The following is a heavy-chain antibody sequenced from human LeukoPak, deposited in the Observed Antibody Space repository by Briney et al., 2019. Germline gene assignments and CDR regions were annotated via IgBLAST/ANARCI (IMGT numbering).Heavy chain of an antibody. J-gene: IGHJ5*02. CDR3: ARSYYDITSWFDP. CDR2: IYYSGST. CDR1: GGFISINSYY. Sequence: SETLSLTCTVSGGFISINSYYWGWIRQPPGKGLEWIGSIYYSGSTSYNPSLKSRVTMSVDTSKNQFSLKLSSVTAADTAVYYCARSYYDITSWFDPWGQGTLVTVSS. D-gene: IGHD3-9*01. V-gene: IGHV4-39*07.